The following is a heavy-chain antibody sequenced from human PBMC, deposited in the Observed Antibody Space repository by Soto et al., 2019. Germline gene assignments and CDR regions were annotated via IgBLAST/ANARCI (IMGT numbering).Heavy chain of an antibody. CDR3: AGGGARWPGYFXS. J-gene: IGHJ4*02. CDR1: GGSISGDYY. CDR2: IYYSGSS. D-gene: IGHD2-15*01. V-gene: IGHV4-30-4*08. Sequence: PSETLSLTCSVSGGSISGDYYWSWIRQSPEKGLEWIGYIYYSGSSYSNPALQSRLSMSLDTSKNQFSLKLRSVTAADTAVYYCAGGGARWPGYFXSWGQGALVTVSS.